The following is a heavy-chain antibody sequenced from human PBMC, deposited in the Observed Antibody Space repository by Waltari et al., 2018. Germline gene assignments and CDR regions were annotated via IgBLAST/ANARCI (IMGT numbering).Heavy chain of an antibody. V-gene: IGHV1-69*14. CDR1: GGTFSSYA. CDR3: AALYGSGSYYKFSRLDY. D-gene: IGHD3-10*01. CDR2: IIPIFGTA. Sequence: QVQLVQSGAEVKKPGSSVKVSCKASGGTFSSYAISWVRQAPGQGLEWMGGIIPIFGTANYAQKFQGRVTITADKSTSTAYMELSSLRSEDTAVYYCAALYGSGSYYKFSRLDYWGQGTLVTVSS. J-gene: IGHJ4*02.